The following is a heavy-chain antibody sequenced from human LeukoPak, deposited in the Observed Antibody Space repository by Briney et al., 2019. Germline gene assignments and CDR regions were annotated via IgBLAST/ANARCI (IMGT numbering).Heavy chain of an antibody. CDR2: IYYSGST. J-gene: IGHJ4*02. D-gene: IGHD5-18*01. V-gene: IGHV4-39*01. CDR3: AARGYSYGWGDYFDY. CDR1: GGSISSSSYY. Sequence: PSETLSLTCTVSGGSISSSSYYWGWIRQPPGKGLEWIGSIYYSGSTYYNPSLKSRVTISVDTSKNQFSLKLSSVTAADTAVYYCAARGYSYGWGDYFDYWGQGTLVTVSS.